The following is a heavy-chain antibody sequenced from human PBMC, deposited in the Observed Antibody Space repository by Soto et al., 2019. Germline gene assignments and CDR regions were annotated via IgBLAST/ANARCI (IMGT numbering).Heavy chain of an antibody. Sequence: SETLSLTCTVSGSSISSYYWSWIRQPPGKGLEYIGNVYYSGATNYSPPLRSRVTMSVDTSKNQFSLKLSSVTAAVTAMYYCASQRGFSYGLDSWGLGALVTVSS. CDR2: VYYSGAT. CDR1: GSSISSYY. CDR3: ASQRGFSYGLDS. J-gene: IGHJ4*02. V-gene: IGHV4-59*08. D-gene: IGHD5-18*01.